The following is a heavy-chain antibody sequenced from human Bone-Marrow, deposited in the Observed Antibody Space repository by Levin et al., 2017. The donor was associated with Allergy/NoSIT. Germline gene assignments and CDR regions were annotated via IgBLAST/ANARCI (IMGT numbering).Heavy chain of an antibody. CDR1: GFTLSNYA. CDR3: TKEAVAFGYMPDVFEI. J-gene: IGHJ3*02. V-gene: IGHV3-30*18. Sequence: HPGGSLRLSCEGSGFTLSNYAIHWVRQAPGKGLEWVTVISNDGSQRFYMDSVKGRFTISRDNSKSTIYLQMESLRAEDSALYYCTKEAVAFGYMPDVFEIWGQGTMVIVSS. CDR2: ISNDGSQR. D-gene: IGHD1-1*01.